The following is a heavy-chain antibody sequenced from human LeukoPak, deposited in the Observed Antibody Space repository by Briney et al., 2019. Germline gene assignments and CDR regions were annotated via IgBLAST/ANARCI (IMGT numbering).Heavy chain of an antibody. J-gene: IGHJ4*02. Sequence: SSETLSLTCTVSGGSISSYYWTWIRQPPGKGLEWIGYIYYSGSTNYNPSLKSRVTISVDTSKNQFSLKLSSVTAADTAVYYCARHAGSRLYYFDYWGQGNPGHRLL. CDR3: ARHAGSRLYYFDY. CDR1: GGSISSYY. CDR2: IYYSGST. D-gene: IGHD1-26*01. V-gene: IGHV4-59*08.